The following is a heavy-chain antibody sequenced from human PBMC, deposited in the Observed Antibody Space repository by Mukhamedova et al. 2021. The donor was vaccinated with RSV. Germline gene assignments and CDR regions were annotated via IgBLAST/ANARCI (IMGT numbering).Heavy chain of an antibody. Sequence: QSTWGGLEWVSALSGSGGSTYSADSVKGRFTISRDNSKNTLYLQMNSLRAEDTAVYYCAKFRVRVVTENWFDPWGPGNLVTVSS. J-gene: IGHJ5*02. CDR2: LSGSGGST. D-gene: IGHD2-21*02. V-gene: IGHV3-23*01. CDR3: AKFRVRVVTENWFDP.